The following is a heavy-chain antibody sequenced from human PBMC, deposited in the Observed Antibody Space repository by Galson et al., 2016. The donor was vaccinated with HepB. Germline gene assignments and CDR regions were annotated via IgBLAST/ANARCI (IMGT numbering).Heavy chain of an antibody. Sequence: SLRLSCAASGFTFSSYSMNWVRQAPGKGLEWVGGISNDGLTKYYGDSVKGRFAISRDNVKNTLYLQMNSLGPEDTAVYYCAAEGYPRAFDIWGQGAMVTVSS. CDR1: GFTFSSYS. CDR2: ISNDGLTK. V-gene: IGHV3-30*09. J-gene: IGHJ3*02. D-gene: IGHD2-15*01. CDR3: AAEGYPRAFDI.